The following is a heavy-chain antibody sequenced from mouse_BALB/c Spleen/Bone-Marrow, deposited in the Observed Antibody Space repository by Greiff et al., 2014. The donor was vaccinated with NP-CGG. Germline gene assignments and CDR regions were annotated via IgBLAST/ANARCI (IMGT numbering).Heavy chain of an antibody. CDR3: ATYDGYYFDY. CDR1: GDSNTSGY. CDR2: ISYSGST. J-gene: IGHJ2*01. D-gene: IGHD2-3*01. V-gene: IGHV3-8*02. Sequence: VQLQQSGPSLVKPSQTLSLTCSVSGDSNTSGYLDWIRKFPGNNLEYMGYISYSGSTYYSPSLKSRISITRDTSKNQYYLQLNSVTTEVTATYYCATYDGYYFDYWGQGTTLTVSS.